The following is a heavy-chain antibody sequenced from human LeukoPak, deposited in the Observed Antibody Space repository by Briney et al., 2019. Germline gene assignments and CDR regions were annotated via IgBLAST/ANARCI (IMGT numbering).Heavy chain of an antibody. D-gene: IGHD5-18*01. CDR1: GFSFSTFW. Sequence: GGSLRLSCAASGFSFSTFWMSWVRQAPGKVLELVANTKGDDSEKYYVESVQGRFTISRDNAKNSLYLHMNSLRAEDTALSSCARSGSSYALDHWGQGSLVVVSS. CDR3: ARSGSSYALDH. CDR2: TKGDDSEK. V-gene: IGHV3-7*01. J-gene: IGHJ1*01.